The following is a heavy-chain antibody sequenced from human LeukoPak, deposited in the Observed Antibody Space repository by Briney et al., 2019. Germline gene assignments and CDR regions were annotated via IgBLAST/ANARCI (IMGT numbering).Heavy chain of an antibody. Sequence: ASVKVSSKASGYTFTIYDINWVRQAPGQGLEWMGWMNPNSGNTGYAQKFQGRVTMTRNTSISTAYMELSSLRSEDAAVYYCARGYCSSTSCYLNFDYWGQGTLVTVSS. CDR3: ARGYCSSTSCYLNFDY. J-gene: IGHJ4*02. CDR2: MNPNSGNT. D-gene: IGHD2-2*01. V-gene: IGHV1-8*01. CDR1: GYTFTIYD.